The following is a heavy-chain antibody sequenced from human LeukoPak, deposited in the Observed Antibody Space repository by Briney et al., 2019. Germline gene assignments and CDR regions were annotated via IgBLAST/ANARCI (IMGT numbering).Heavy chain of an antibody. CDR1: GYSFTSYW. Sequence: GESLKISXKGSGYSFTSYWIGWVRQKPGKGLEWTGIIYPGDSDTIYSPSFQGQVTISADKSISTAYLQWSSLKASDTAMYYCARPMGYCSGGSCYDNWFDPWGQGTLATVSS. J-gene: IGHJ5*02. CDR2: IYPGDSDT. D-gene: IGHD2-15*01. CDR3: ARPMGYCSGGSCYDNWFDP. V-gene: IGHV5-51*01.